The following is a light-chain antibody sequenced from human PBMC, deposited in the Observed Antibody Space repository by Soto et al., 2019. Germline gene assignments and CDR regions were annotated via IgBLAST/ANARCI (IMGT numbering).Light chain of an antibody. CDR2: KAS. V-gene: IGKV1-5*03. CDR1: QTISSW. Sequence: DIQMTQSPSTLSGSLGDRFTITCLASQTISSWLAWYQQKPGKAPKLLIYKASTLKSGVPSRFSGSGSGTEFTLTISSLQPDDFATYYCQHYNSYSEAFGQGTKV. CDR3: QHYNSYSEA. J-gene: IGKJ1*01.